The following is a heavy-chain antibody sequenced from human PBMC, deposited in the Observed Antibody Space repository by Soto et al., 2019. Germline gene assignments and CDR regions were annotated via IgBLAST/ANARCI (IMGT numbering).Heavy chain of an antibody. D-gene: IGHD1-26*01. CDR1: GGSINSGAYY. Sequence: LSLTCTVSGGSINSGAYYWNWIRQHPGKGLEWIGYIYYSGSTYCNPSLKSRITISVDTSKNHFSLKLTSVTAADTAVYYCARVSDSGSYFTFDYWGQGTLVTVS. J-gene: IGHJ4*02. CDR2: IYYSGST. CDR3: ARVSDSGSYFTFDY. V-gene: IGHV4-31*03.